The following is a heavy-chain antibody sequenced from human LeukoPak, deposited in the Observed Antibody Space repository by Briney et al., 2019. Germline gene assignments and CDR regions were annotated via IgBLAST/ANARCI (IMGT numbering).Heavy chain of an antibody. CDR3: AKDLGSCGGGYCSFDFIAFDI. D-gene: IGHD2-21*01. J-gene: IGHJ3*02. Sequence: GRSLRLSCAASGFTFDDYAMHWVRQFPGKGLEWVSGISWNSGVSDYADSVKGRFTISRDNAMNSLYLQMNSLRAEDMALYYCAKDLGSCGGGYCSFDFIAFDIWGQGTVVTVSS. V-gene: IGHV3-9*03. CDR2: ISWNSGVS. CDR1: GFTFDDYA.